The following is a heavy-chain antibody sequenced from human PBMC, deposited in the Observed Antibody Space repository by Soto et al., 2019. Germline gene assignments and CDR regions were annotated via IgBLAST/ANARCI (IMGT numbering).Heavy chain of an antibody. CDR3: ARGSAFIGLDY. D-gene: IGHD1-26*01. V-gene: IGHV3-21*01. CDR1: GFTFSTYA. Sequence: GGSLRLSCTASGFTFSTYAMSWVRQAPGKGLEWVSSIGTSGSYIYDTDSVKGRFTISRDNTKDSLYLQMNSLRAEDTAIYYCARGSAFIGLDYWGQGTPVTVSS. J-gene: IGHJ4*02. CDR2: IGTSGSYI.